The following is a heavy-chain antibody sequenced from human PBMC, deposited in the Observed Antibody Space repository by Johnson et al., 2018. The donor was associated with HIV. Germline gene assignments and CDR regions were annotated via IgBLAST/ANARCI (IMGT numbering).Heavy chain of an antibody. Sequence: VQLVESGGGLVKPGGSLRLSCVASGFTFSNAWMSWVRQAPGKGLEWVGRIKTKTDGGTTDYAAPVKGRFTISRDDSKNTLYLQMNSLKTEDTAVYYCTTDGMWSRTAFDIWGQGTMVTVSS. CDR1: GFTFSNAW. D-gene: IGHD2-21*01. V-gene: IGHV3-15*01. J-gene: IGHJ3*02. CDR2: IKTKTDGGTT. CDR3: TTDGMWSRTAFDI.